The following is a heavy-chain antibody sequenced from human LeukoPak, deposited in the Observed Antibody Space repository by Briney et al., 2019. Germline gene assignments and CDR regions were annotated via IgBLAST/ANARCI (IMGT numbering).Heavy chain of an antibody. J-gene: IGHJ4*02. CDR2: ISYDGSNK. Sequence: SLRLSCAASGFTFSSYGMHWVRQAPGKGLQWVAVISYDGSNKYYADSVKGRFTISRDNSKNTLYLQMNSLRAEDTAVYYCAKGGVAAIFDYWGQRTLVTVSS. V-gene: IGHV3-30*18. CDR3: AKGGVAAIFDY. CDR1: GFTFSSYG. D-gene: IGHD2-15*01.